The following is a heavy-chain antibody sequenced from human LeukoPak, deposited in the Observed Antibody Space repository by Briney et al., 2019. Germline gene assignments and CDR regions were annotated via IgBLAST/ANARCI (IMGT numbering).Heavy chain of an antibody. CDR3: VRHKYDSTGYSAD. CDR1: GFTVSANY. CDR2: LYAGGST. V-gene: IGHV3-53*01. Sequence: GGSLRLSCAISGFTVSANYMSWIRQAPGKGLEWVSVLYAGGSTYYADSVKGRFTISRDNSKNTVYLQVSSVRVEDTAVYYCVRHKYDSTGYSADWGQGTLVTVSS. J-gene: IGHJ4*02. D-gene: IGHD3-22*01.